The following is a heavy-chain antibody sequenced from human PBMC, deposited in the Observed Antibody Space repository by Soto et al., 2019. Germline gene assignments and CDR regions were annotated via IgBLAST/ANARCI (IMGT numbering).Heavy chain of an antibody. CDR2: ISYDGSNK. V-gene: IGHV3-30*18. CDR3: AKENYDSSGYYHRTYYYYYGMDV. CDR1: VFTFSSYG. J-gene: IGHJ6*02. D-gene: IGHD3-22*01. Sequence: GSLRLSCAASVFTFSSYGMHWVRQAPGKGLEWVAVISYDGSNKYYADSVKGRFTISRDNSKNTLYLQMNSLRAEDTAVYYCAKENYDSSGYYHRTYYYYYGMDVWGQGTTVTVSS.